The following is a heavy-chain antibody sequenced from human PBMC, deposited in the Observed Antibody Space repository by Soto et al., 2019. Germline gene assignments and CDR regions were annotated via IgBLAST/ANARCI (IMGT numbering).Heavy chain of an antibody. Sequence: LRLSCAASGFNFSNHWMHWVRQRPAEGLVWVSRITSDGKSKAYAESVKGRFAISRDNAKDTLYLQMNGLTAEDTAVYYCARESGDWPLNWFDPWGQGTLVTVSS. CDR2: ITSDGKSK. V-gene: IGHV3-74*01. J-gene: IGHJ5*02. D-gene: IGHD2-21*02. CDR3: ARESGDWPLNWFDP. CDR1: GFNFSNHW.